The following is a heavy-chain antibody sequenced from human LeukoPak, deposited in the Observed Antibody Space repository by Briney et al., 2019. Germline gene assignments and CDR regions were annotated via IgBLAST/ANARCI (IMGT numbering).Heavy chain of an antibody. CDR1: GFTFSSYSMN. V-gene: IGHV4-59*05. Sequence: GSLRLSCAASGFTFSSYSMNWVRQPPGKGLEWIGSIYYSGSTYYNPSLKSRVTISVDTSKNQFSLKLSSVTAADTAVYYCASQDIAAAGTGAFDIWGQGTMVTISS. D-gene: IGHD6-13*01. J-gene: IGHJ3*02. CDR2: IYYSGST. CDR3: ASQDIAAAGTGAFDI.